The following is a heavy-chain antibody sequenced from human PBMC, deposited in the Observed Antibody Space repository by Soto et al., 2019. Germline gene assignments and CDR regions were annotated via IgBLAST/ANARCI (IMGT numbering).Heavy chain of an antibody. CDR3: VSPFYDLDSRPPFDR. CDR2: INTDKSTL. J-gene: IGHJ4*02. D-gene: IGHD3-22*01. V-gene: IGHV3-74*01. Sequence: EVQLVESGGGLVQPGGSLRLSCVASGFTFSRYWMHWVRQAPGKGLVWVSRINTDKSTLSYADSVEGRFTISRDNAKNTLYLQMDSLRAEDTAVYYCVSPFYDLDSRPPFDRWGQGTLVTVSS. CDR1: GFTFSRYW.